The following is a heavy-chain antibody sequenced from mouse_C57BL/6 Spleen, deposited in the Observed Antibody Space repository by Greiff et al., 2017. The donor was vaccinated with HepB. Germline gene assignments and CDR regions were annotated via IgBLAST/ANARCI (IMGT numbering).Heavy chain of an antibody. CDR1: GYSFTGYY. CDR3: ARSGNYVAWFAY. D-gene: IGHD2-1*01. V-gene: IGHV1-42*01. CDR2: FNPSTGGT. Sequence: EVQLVESGPELVKPGASVKISCKASGYSFTGYYMNWVKQSPEKSLEWIGEFNPSTGGTTYNQKFKAKATLTVAKSSSTAYMQLKSLTSEDSAVYYCARSGNYVAWFAYWGQGTLVTVSA. J-gene: IGHJ3*01.